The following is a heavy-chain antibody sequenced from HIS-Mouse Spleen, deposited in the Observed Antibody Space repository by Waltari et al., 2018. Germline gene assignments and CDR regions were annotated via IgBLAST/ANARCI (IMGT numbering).Heavy chain of an antibody. J-gene: IGHJ3*02. CDR2: ISSSSSYI. CDR1: GFTFSSDS. V-gene: IGHV3-21*01. CDR3: ARDRGQWLANDAFDI. D-gene: IGHD6-19*01. Sequence: EVQLVESGGGLVKPGGSLRLSCAASGFTFSSDSMNWVRQAPGKGLEWVSSISSSSSYIYYADSVKGRFTISRDNAKNSLYLQMNSLRAEDTAVYYCARDRGQWLANDAFDIWGQGTMVTVSS.